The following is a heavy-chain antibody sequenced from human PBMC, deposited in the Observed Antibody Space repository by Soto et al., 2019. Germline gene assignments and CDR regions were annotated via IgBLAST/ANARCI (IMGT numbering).Heavy chain of an antibody. Sequence: QLQLQESCAGLVKPSETLSLTCTVSGGSISSSSYYWGWIRQPPGKGLEWIGSIYYSGSTYYNPSLKSRVTISVDTSKNQFSLKLSSVTAADTAVYYCARHTPAISISDHWGQGTLVTVSS. J-gene: IGHJ4*02. CDR2: IYYSGST. V-gene: IGHV4-39*01. D-gene: IGHD2-15*01. CDR1: GGSISSSSYY. CDR3: ARHTPAISISDH.